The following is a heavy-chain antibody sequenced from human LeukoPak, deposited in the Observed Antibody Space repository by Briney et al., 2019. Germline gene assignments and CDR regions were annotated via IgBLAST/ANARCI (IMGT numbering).Heavy chain of an antibody. Sequence: PSETLSLTCTVSGGSISSSSYYWGWIRQPPGKGLEWIGSIYYSGSTYYNPSLKSRVTISVDTSKNQFSLKLSSVTAADTAVYYCARPIAAADWGYAFDIWGQGTMVTVSS. V-gene: IGHV4-39*01. D-gene: IGHD6-13*01. CDR1: GGSISSSSYY. J-gene: IGHJ3*02. CDR2: IYYSGST. CDR3: ARPIAAADWGYAFDI.